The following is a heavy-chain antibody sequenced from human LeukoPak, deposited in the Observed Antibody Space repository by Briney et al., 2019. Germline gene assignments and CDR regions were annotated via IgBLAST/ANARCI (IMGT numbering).Heavy chain of an antibody. J-gene: IGHJ4*02. V-gene: IGHV3-23*01. CDR3: AKQLGYCSDGSCYFPY. CDR2: ISNNGGYT. CDR1: GLTFSSHW. Sequence: GGSLRLSCAASGLTFSSHWMHWVRQAPGKGLEWVSAISNNGGYTYYADSVQGRFTISRDNSKSTLCLQMNSLRAEDTAVYYCAKQLGYCSDGSCYFPYWGQGTLVTVSS. D-gene: IGHD2-15*01.